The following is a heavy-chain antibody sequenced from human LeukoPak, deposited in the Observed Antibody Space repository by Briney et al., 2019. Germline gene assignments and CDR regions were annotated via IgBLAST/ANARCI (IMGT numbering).Heavy chain of an antibody. D-gene: IGHD3-10*01. CDR3: AKEAADYGSGSYNDY. CDR1: GFTFSSYA. J-gene: IGHJ4*02. V-gene: IGHV3-30*02. Sequence: GGSLRLSCAASGFTFSSYAMHWVRQAPGKGLEWVAFIRYDGSNKYYADSVKGRFTISRDNSKNTLYLQMNSLRAEDTAVYYCAKEAADYGSGSYNDYWGQGTLVTVSS. CDR2: IRYDGSNK.